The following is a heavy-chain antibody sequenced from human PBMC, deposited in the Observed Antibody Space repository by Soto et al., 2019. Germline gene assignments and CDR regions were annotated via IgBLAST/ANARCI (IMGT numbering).Heavy chain of an antibody. D-gene: IGHD6-19*01. V-gene: IGHV5-51*01. CDR3: ARRERQMAAYSSGWYGADAPYSFDY. CDR1: GYSFTSYW. CDR2: IYPGDSDT. J-gene: IGHJ4*02. Sequence: GESLKISCKGSGYSFTSYWIGWVRQMPGKGLEWMGIIYPGDSDTRYSPSFQGQVTISADKSISTAYLQWSSLKASDTAMYYCARRERQMAAYSSGWYGADAPYSFDYWGQGTLVTLSS.